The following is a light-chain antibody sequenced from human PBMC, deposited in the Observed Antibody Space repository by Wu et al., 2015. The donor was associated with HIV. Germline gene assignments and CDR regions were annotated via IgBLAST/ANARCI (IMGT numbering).Light chain of an antibody. CDR1: QSVSSTY. J-gene: IGKJ5*01. V-gene: IGKV3-20*01. CDR2: GVS. Sequence: EIVLTQSPGTLSLSPGERATLSCRASQSVSSTYLAWYQQKPGQAPRLLIYGVSSRATGIPDRFSGSGSGTDFTLTISRLEPEDFAVYYCQQYGTSPITFGQGTRLE. CDR3: QQYGTSPIT.